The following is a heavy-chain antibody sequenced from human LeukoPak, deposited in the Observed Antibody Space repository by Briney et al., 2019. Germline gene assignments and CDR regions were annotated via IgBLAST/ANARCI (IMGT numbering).Heavy chain of an antibody. CDR1: ALTFSTYG. V-gene: IGHV3-48*01. CDR3: ARGRGEH. Sequence: GECLRLACVASALTFSTYGMNWVRQSPGKGLEWVSYISNTGSPIYYADSVKGRFTISRDNAKNSLYLQMNSLRVEDTAMYYCARGRGEHWGQGTLVTVSS. CDR2: ISNTGSPI. J-gene: IGHJ1*01. D-gene: IGHD3-10*01.